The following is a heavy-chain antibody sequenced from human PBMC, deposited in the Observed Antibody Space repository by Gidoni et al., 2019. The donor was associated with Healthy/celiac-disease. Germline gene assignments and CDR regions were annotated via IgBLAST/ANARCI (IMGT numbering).Heavy chain of an antibody. CDR1: GGTFSRYA. CDR3: ARETMYIVVVVAASGAFDI. D-gene: IGHD2-15*01. J-gene: IGHJ3*02. V-gene: IGHV1-69*01. Sequence: QVQLVQSGAEVKKPGSSVKDSCRASGGTFSRYALSWVRQAPGQGLAWMGGIIPIFVTANYAQKFQVRVTMTADESTSTAYMELSSLRSEDTAVYYCARETMYIVVVVAASGAFDIWGQGTMVTVSS. CDR2: IIPIFVTA.